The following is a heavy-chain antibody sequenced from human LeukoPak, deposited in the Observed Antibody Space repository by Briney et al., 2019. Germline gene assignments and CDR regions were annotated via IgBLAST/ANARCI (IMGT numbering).Heavy chain of an antibody. V-gene: IGHV1-69*01. CDR1: GGTFSSYA. Sequence: SVKVSCKASGGTFSSYAISWVRQTPGQGLEWMGGIIPIFGTANYAQKFQGRVTITADESTSTAYMELSSLRSEDTAVYYCARAPTGWSGSNWFDPWGQGTLVTVSS. J-gene: IGHJ5*02. CDR2: IIPIFGTA. CDR3: ARAPTGWSGSNWFDP. D-gene: IGHD3-3*01.